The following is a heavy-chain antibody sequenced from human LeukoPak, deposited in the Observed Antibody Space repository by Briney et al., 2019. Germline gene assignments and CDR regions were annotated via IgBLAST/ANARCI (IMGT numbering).Heavy chain of an antibody. D-gene: IGHD4-17*01. CDR2: IIPILGTA. CDR3: AGREDYGRFDP. CDR1: GGTFSSYA. V-gene: IGHV1-69*05. Sequence: ASVKVSCKASGGTFSSYAISWVRQAPGQGLEWMGGIIPILGTANYAQKFQGRVTITTDESTSTAYMELSSLRSEDTAVYYCAGREDYGRFDPWGQGTLVTVSS. J-gene: IGHJ5*02.